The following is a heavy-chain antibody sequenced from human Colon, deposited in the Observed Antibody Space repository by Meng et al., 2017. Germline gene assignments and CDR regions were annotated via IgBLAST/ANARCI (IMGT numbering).Heavy chain of an antibody. CDR3: ARDQKYSFGTYFFDS. CDR2: ITAHSGST. V-gene: IGHV1-18*01. Sequence: ASVKVSCKASGDPFTNYGISWVRQAPGQGLEWMGWITAHSGSTNYAQKFQGRVIMTTDTSTNTAYMELRSLGSDDSAVYYCARDQKYSFGTYFFDSWGQGNLVNGAS. CDR1: GDPFTNYG. J-gene: IGHJ4*02. D-gene: IGHD5-18*01.